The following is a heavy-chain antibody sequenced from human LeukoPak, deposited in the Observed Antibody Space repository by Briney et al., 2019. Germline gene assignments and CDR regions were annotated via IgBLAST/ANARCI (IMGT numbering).Heavy chain of an antibody. CDR3: ASYPVLYCSSTSCYSWFDP. V-gene: IGHV1-2*02. CDR2: INPNSGGT. Sequence: PGASVKVSCKASGYTFTDYYVHWVRQAPGQGLEWMGWINPNSGGTNYAQKFQGRVTMTRDTSISTAYMELSRLRSDDTAVYYCASYPVLYCSSTSCYSWFDPWGQGTLVTVSS. J-gene: IGHJ5*02. CDR1: GYTFTDYY. D-gene: IGHD2-2*01.